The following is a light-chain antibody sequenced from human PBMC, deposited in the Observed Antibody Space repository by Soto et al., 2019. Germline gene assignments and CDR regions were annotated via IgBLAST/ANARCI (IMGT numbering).Light chain of an antibody. CDR2: EVS. Sequence: QSALTQPPSASGSPGQSVTISCTGTSSDVGGYNFVSWYQQHPGKAPKLMIYEVSERPSGVADRFSGSKSGNTASLTVSGRQAEEEADYYCSSYAGSNIVVFGGGTQLTVL. V-gene: IGLV2-8*01. CDR1: SSDVGGYNF. J-gene: IGLJ2*01. CDR3: SSYAGSNIVV.